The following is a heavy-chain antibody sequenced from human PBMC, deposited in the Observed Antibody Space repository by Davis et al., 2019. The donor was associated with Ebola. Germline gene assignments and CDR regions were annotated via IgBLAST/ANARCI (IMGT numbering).Heavy chain of an antibody. Sequence: GESLKISCAASGFTFSDYYMSWIRQAPGKGLEWVSYISSSSSYTNYADSVKGRFTISRDNAKNSLYLQMNSLRAEDTAVYYCARTSGSLGELSSYYFDYWGQGTMVTVSS. V-gene: IGHV3-11*06. J-gene: IGHJ4*02. D-gene: IGHD3-16*02. CDR1: GFTFSDYY. CDR2: ISSSSSYT. CDR3: ARTSGSLGELSSYYFDY.